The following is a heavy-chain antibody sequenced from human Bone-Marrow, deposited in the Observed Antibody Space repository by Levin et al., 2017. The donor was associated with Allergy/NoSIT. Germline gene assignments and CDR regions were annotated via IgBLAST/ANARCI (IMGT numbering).Heavy chain of an antibody. CDR2: IYSGGST. V-gene: IGHV3-53*01. Sequence: GGSLRLSCAASGFTVSSNYMSWVRQAPGKGLEWVSVIYSGGSTYYADSVKGRFTISRDNSKNTLYLQMNSLRAEDTAVYYCARLTPPWATIDYWGQGTLVTVSS. CDR1: GFTVSSNY. J-gene: IGHJ4*02. CDR3: ARLTPPWATIDY. D-gene: IGHD5-12*01.